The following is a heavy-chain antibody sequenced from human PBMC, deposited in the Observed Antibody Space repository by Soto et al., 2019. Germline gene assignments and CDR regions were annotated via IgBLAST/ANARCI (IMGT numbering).Heavy chain of an antibody. D-gene: IGHD1-26*01. CDR2: IIPILGIA. V-gene: IGHV1-69*02. J-gene: IGHJ6*02. CDR3: ARGAFRYDGNYYYYGMDV. Sequence: SVKVSCKASGGTFSSYTISWVRQAPGQGLEWMGRIIPILGIANYAQKFQGRVTITADKSTSTAYMELSSLRSEDTAVYYCARGAFRYDGNYYYYGMDVWGQGTTVTV. CDR1: GGTFSSYT.